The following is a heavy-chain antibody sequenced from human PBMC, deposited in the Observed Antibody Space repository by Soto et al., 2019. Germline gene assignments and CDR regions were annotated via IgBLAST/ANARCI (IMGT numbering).Heavy chain of an antibody. CDR2: ISGSGGST. CDR3: AKPPKRPGYSELFDY. J-gene: IGHJ4*02. CDR1: RFTLSGYA. Sequence: PGGSLRLSWASSRFTLSGYAVSWVRQAPGKGLEWVSAISGSGGSTYYADSVKGRFTISRDNSKNTLYLQMNSLRAEDTAVYYCAKPPKRPGYSELFDYWGQGTLVTVSS. D-gene: IGHD5-18*01. V-gene: IGHV3-23*01.